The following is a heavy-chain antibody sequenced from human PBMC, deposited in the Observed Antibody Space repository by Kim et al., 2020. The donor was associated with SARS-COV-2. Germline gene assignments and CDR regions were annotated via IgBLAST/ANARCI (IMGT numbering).Heavy chain of an antibody. V-gene: IGHV4-39*01. CDR3: ARLRILSRGDYYGMDV. D-gene: IGHD6-25*01. CDR2: IYYSGST. CDR1: GGSISSSSYY. Sequence: SETLSLTCTVSGGSISSSSYYWGWIRQPPGKGLEWIGSIYYSGSTYYNPSLKSRVTISVDTSKNQFSLKLSSVTAADTAVYYCARLRILSRGDYYGMDVWGQGTTVTVSS. J-gene: IGHJ6*02.